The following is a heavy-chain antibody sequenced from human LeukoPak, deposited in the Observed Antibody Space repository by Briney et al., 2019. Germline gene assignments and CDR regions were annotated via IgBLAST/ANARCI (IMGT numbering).Heavy chain of an antibody. CDR3: ASGRRGSYYSFQV. V-gene: IGHV3-11*03. D-gene: IGHD3-16*01. J-gene: IGHJ4*02. CDR2: VTSASRST. CDR1: GFILSDYY. Sequence: PGGSLTLSCAVSGFILSDYYMNCVRQAPGKGLEWILYVTSASRSTNYADSVKGRFTISRDSAKNSVSLQLSSLTAEDTAVYYCASGRRGSYYSFQVWGQGTLVSVSS.